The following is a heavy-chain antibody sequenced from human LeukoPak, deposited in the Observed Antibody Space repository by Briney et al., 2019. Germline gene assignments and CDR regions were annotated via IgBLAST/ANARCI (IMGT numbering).Heavy chain of an antibody. CDR2: VDPEDGET. V-gene: IGHV1-69-2*01. J-gene: IGHJ4*02. D-gene: IGHD3-3*01. Sequence: ASVKISCKVSGYTFTDYYMHWVQQAPGKGLEWMGLVDPEDGETIYAQKFQGRVTMTEDTSTDTAYMELSSLRSEDTAVYYCATLHDFPVYWGQGTLVTVSS. CDR1: GYTFTDYY. CDR3: ATLHDFPVY.